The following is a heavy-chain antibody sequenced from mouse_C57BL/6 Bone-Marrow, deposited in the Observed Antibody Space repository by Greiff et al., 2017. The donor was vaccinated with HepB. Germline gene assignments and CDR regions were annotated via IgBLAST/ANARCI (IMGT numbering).Heavy chain of an antibody. J-gene: IGHJ1*01. CDR1: GYTFTGYW. Sequence: QVQLQQSGAELMKPGASVKLSCKATGYTFTGYWIEWVKQRPGHGLEWIGEILPGSGSTNYNEKFKGKATFTADTSYNTAYMPHSSLTTEDSTIYSCERYDDYDDDGRGYYYVGGSGTTVTVSS. D-gene: IGHD2-4*01. CDR2: ILPGSGST. CDR3: ERYDDYDDDGRGYYYV. V-gene: IGHV1-9*01.